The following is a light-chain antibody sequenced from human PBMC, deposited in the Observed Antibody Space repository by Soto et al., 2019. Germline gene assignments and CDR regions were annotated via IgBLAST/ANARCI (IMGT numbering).Light chain of an antibody. CDR1: ESVSSN. CDR2: GAY. CDR3: QFYGSSLIT. J-gene: IGKJ5*01. Sequence: IVMTQSPATLSVSPGERATLSCRASESVSSNLAWYQQRPGQSPRLLIYGAYSRATGTPDRFSGSGSGTDFTLTISRLEPEDSVVYYCQFYGSSLITFGQGTRLEI. V-gene: IGKV3-20*01.